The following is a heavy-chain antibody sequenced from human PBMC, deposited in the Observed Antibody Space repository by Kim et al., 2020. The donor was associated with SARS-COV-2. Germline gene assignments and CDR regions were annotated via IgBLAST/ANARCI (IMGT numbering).Heavy chain of an antibody. Sequence: ADSVKGRLTISRDNSKNTLYLQMNSRRAEDTAVYYCAKAKYSSSHRYGMDVWGQGTTVTVSS. CDR3: AKAKYSSSHRYGMDV. V-gene: IGHV3-30-3*02. D-gene: IGHD6-13*01. J-gene: IGHJ6*02.